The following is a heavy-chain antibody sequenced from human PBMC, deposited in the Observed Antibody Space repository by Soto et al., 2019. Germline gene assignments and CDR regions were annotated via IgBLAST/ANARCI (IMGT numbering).Heavy chain of an antibody. J-gene: IGHJ4*02. V-gene: IGHV3-23*01. CDR2: VSGGGGST. D-gene: IGHD3-9*01. Sequence: GGSLRPSCAASGFSFAGYAVAWVRQAPGKGLEWVSTVSGGGGSTYYADSVKGRFTISRDNSGNTVYLQMNSLNAGDTALYYCAKTESFNGYYNAFDSWGQGTRVTVSS. CDR1: GFSFAGYA. CDR3: AKTESFNGYYNAFDS.